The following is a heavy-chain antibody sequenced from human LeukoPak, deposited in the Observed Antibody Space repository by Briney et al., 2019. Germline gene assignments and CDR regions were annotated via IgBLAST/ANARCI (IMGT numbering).Heavy chain of an antibody. CDR2: IYPGDSDT. CDR1: GYTFTDYW. CDR3: ASVVGATRTGYFYY. V-gene: IGHV5-51*01. J-gene: IGHJ4*02. Sequence: GESLKISCKGSGYTFTDYWIGWVRQMPGKGLECMGVIYPGDSDTRYSPSFQGQVSISADKSISTAYLQWSSLKASDTAMYYCASVVGATRTGYFYYWGQGTLVTVSS. D-gene: IGHD1-26*01.